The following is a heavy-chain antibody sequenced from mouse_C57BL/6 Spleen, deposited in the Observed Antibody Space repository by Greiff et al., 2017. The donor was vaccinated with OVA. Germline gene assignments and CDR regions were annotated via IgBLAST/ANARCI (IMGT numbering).Heavy chain of an antibody. J-gene: IGHJ2*01. Sequence: VQLQQPGAELVMPGASVKLSCKASGYTFTSYWMHWVKQRPGQGLEWIGEIDPSDSYTNYNQKLKGKSTLTVDNSSSTAYMQLSSLTSEDAAVYYCARSRYYYGSLDWGQGTTLTVSS. D-gene: IGHD1-1*01. V-gene: IGHV1-69*01. CDR3: ARSRYYYGSLD. CDR2: IDPSDSYT. CDR1: GYTFTSYW.